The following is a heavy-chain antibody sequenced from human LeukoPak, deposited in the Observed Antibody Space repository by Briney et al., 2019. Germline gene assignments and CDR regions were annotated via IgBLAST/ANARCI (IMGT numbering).Heavy chain of an antibody. CDR3: ARATYYFYYMDV. CDR2: ISGSGGRT. CDR1: GFTFSAYA. Sequence: GGSLRLSCAASGFTFSAYAISWVRQAPGKGLEWVSAISGSGGRTYYADSVKGRFTISRDNSKNTLYLQMNSQRAEDTAVYYCARATYYFYYMDVWGKGTTVTVSS. J-gene: IGHJ6*03. V-gene: IGHV3-23*01.